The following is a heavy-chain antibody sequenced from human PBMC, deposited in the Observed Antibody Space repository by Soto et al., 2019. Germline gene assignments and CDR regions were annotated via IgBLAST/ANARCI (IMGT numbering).Heavy chain of an antibody. V-gene: IGHV4-4*07. CDR1: GGSISSYY. CDR3: ARDLYYYDSSGFTLPTQFDP. J-gene: IGHJ5*02. Sequence: QVQLQESGPGLVKPSETLSLTCTVSGGSISSYYWSWIRQPAGKGLEWIGRIYTSGRTNYNPSLKSRVTMSGDTSKNQFSLKLSSVTAADTAVYYCARDLYYYDSSGFTLPTQFDPWGQGTLVTVSS. D-gene: IGHD3-22*01. CDR2: IYTSGRT.